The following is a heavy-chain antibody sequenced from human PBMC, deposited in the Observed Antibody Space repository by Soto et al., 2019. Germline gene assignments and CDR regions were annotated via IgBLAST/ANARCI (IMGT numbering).Heavy chain of an antibody. J-gene: IGHJ4*02. CDR3: AKDSCYDFWSGYYRANDF. CDR2: ISGSGGST. Sequence: GGSLRLSCAASGFAFSSYAMSWVRQAPGKGLEWVSAISGSGGSTYYADSVKGRFTISRDNSKNTLYLQMNSLRAEDTAVYYCAKDSCYDFWSGYYRANDFWGQGSLVTGSS. V-gene: IGHV3-23*01. D-gene: IGHD3-3*01. CDR1: GFAFSSYA.